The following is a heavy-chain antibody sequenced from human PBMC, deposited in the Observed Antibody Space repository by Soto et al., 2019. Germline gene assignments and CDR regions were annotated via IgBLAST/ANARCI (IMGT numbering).Heavy chain of an antibody. J-gene: IGHJ4*02. V-gene: IGHV3-23*01. Sequence: GSLRLSCAASGFTFSSYAMSWVRQAPGKGLDWVSAISGSGGSTYYADSVKGRFTISRDNSKNTLYLQMDSLRAEDTAVYYCAKGVVATISPYYFDFWGQGTLVTVSS. D-gene: IGHD5-12*01. CDR2: ISGSGGST. CDR3: AKGVVATISPYYFDF. CDR1: GFTFSSYA.